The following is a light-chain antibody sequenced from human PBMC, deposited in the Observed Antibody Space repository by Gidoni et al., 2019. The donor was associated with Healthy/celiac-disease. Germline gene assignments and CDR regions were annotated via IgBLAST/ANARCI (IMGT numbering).Light chain of an antibody. CDR2: EVS. V-gene: IGLV2-14*01. J-gene: IGLJ1*01. Sequence: QSALTQPASVSGSPGQSITISCTGPSSDVGGYNYVSWYQQHPGKAPKLMIYEVSNRPSGVPDRFSGSKSGNTASLTISGLQAEDEADYYCSSYTSSSTLEVFGTGTKVTVL. CDR1: SSDVGGYNY. CDR3: SSYTSSSTLEV.